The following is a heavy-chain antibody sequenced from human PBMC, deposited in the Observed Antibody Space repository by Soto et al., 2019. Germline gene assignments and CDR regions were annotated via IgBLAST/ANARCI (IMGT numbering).Heavy chain of an antibody. CDR1: VCTFINSW. CDR3: TTKPLIYCRGGRCYLPEE. Sequence: VASLRLSCTSSVCTFINSWISWFRQAPVNWLEWVVRIKSKTDGGTTDYAAPVKGRFTISRDDSKNTLYLQMNSLKTEDTAVYYCTTKPLIYCRGGRCYLPEEWGQRTMVNVSS. J-gene: IGHJ4*02. CDR2: IKSKTDGGTT. D-gene: IGHD2-15*01. V-gene: IGHV3-15*01.